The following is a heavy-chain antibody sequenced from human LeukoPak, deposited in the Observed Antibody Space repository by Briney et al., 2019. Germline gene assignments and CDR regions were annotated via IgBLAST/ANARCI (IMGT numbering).Heavy chain of an antibody. D-gene: IGHD6-19*01. CDR1: GGSISSSSYY. J-gene: IGHJ5*02. CDR2: IYYSGST. V-gene: IGHV4-39*01. CDR3: ARLEGSGWYSTPHYDP. Sequence: SETLSLTCTVSGGSISSSSYYWGWIRQPPGKGLEWIGGIYYSGSTYYNPSLKSRVTISVDTSKNRFSLKLSSVTAADTAVYYCARLEGSGWYSTPHYDPWGQGTLVTVSS.